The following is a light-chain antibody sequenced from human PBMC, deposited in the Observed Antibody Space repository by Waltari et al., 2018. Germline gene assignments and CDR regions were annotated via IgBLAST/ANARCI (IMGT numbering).Light chain of an antibody. Sequence: QSVLTQPPSASGTPGQKVTMSCSGGRSDLGNNYVYWYQQLPGTTPKLLIYRKTQRPSGVPDRISASKSGTSASLAISGLRSEDEAIYYCASWDDRLGGVLFGGGTKLTVL. J-gene: IGLJ2*01. CDR1: RSDLGNNY. CDR2: RKT. V-gene: IGLV1-47*01. CDR3: ASWDDRLGGVL.